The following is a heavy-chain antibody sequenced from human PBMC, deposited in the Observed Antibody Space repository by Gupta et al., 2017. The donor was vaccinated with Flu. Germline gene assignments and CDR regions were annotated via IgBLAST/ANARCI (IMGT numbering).Heavy chain of an antibody. D-gene: IGHD3-22*01. CDR2: MKPKSGHT. J-gene: IGHJ3*01. Sequence: GLDWMGWMKPKSGHTNFAQEFRCRVTLTRYTSTNTAYMVLSSLGSEDTALYYCARGGGYYDRSGHYFTTGFDLWGQGTVVTVSS. V-gene: IGHV1-8*01. CDR3: ARGGGYYDRSGHYFTTGFDL.